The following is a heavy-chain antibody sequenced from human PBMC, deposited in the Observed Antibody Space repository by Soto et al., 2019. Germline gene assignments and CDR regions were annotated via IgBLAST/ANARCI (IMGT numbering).Heavy chain of an antibody. CDR2: INAGNGNT. V-gene: IGHV1-3*01. CDR1: GYTFTSYA. CDR3: ARDRHDYGDYGYFDY. D-gene: IGHD4-17*01. Sequence: ASVKVSCKASGYTFTSYAMHWVRQAPGQRLEWMGWINAGNGNTKYSQKFQGRVTITRDTSASTAYMELSSLRSEDTAVYYCARDRHDYGDYGYFDYWGQGTLVTVSS. J-gene: IGHJ4*02.